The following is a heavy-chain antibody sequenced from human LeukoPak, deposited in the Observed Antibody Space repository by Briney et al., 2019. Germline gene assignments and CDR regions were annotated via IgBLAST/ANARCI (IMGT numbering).Heavy chain of an antibody. CDR1: GYTFTSYY. D-gene: IGHD1-26*01. Sequence: ASVKVSCKASGYTFTSYYMHWVRQAPGQGLEWMGWINPNSGGTNYAPKFQGRVTMTRDTSISTAYMEVSRLRSDDTAVYYCARGMEPYYYMDVWGKGTTVTVSS. V-gene: IGHV1-2*02. CDR2: INPNSGGT. J-gene: IGHJ6*03. CDR3: ARGMEPYYYMDV.